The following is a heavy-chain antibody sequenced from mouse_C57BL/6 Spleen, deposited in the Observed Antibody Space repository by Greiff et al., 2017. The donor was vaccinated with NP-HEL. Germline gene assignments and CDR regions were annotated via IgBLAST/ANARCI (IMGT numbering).Heavy chain of an antibody. CDR2: IDPSDSYT. CDR3: ARLGNYYFDY. Sequence: VQLQQPGAELVMPGASVKLSCKASGYTFTSYWMHWVKQRPGQGLEWIGEIDPSDSYTNYNQKFKGKSTLTVAKSSSTAYMQLSSLTSEDSAVYYCARLGNYYFDYWGQGTTLTVSS. V-gene: IGHV1-69*01. D-gene: IGHD2-1*01. CDR1: GYTFTSYW. J-gene: IGHJ2*01.